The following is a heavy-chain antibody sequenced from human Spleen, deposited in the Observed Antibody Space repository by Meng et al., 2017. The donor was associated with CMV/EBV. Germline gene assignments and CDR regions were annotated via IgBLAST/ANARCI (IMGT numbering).Heavy chain of an antibody. Sequence: ASVKVSCKASGYTFTSYYMHWVRQAPGQGLEWMGIINPSGGSTSYAQKFQGRVTMTRDTSINTASMELSGLTSDDSAVYYCARTIFGASPSVDYWGQGTLVTVSS. CDR2: INPSGGST. CDR1: GYTFTSYY. CDR3: ARTIFGASPSVDY. J-gene: IGHJ4*02. V-gene: IGHV1-46*01. D-gene: IGHD3-3*01.